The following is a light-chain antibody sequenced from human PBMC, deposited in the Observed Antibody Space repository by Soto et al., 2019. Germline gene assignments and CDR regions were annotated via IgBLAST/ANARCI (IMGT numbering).Light chain of an antibody. CDR3: CSYAGSFTSYV. CDR1: SSDVGNYNY. J-gene: IGLJ1*01. V-gene: IGLV2-11*01. CDR2: DVS. Sequence: QSVLTQPRSVSGSPGQSVTISCTGTSSDVGNYNYVSWHQQMPGKAPKLIIYDVSKRPPGVPDRFSGSKSGNTASLTISGLQAEDETDYYCCSYAGSFTSYVFGTGTKVTVL.